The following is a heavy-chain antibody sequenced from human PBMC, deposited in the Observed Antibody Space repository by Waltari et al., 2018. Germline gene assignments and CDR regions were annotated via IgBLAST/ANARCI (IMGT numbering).Heavy chain of an antibody. CDR1: GGTFSSYA. CDR3: ATRLKLYCSSTSCYGHYFDY. CDR2: IIPIFGTA. D-gene: IGHD2-2*01. J-gene: IGHJ4*02. V-gene: IGHV1-69*05. Sequence: VQLIQSGAEVKKPGSSVKVSCKASGGTFSSYAISWVRQAPGQGLEWMGGIIPIFGTANYAQKFQGRVTITTDESTSTAYMELSSLRSEDTAVYYCATRLKLYCSSTSCYGHYFDYWGQGTLVTVSS.